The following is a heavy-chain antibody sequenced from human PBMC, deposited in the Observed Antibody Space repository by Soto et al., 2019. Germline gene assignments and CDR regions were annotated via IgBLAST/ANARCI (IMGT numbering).Heavy chain of an antibody. CDR1: GGSISTYY. J-gene: IGHJ4*02. V-gene: IGHV4-59*01. CDR2: VYYSGST. D-gene: IGHD6-13*01. CDR3: ARDTSSSWYFDY. Sequence: SETLSLTCTVSGGSISTYYWSWIRQPPGKELEWIGYVYYSGSTNYNPSLKRRVTISVDTSKNQFSLKLSSVTAADTAVYYCARDTSSSWYFDYWGQGTLVTVSS.